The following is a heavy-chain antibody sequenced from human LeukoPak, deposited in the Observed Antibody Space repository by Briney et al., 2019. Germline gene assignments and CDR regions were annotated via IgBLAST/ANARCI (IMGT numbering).Heavy chain of an antibody. V-gene: IGHV4-59*08. J-gene: IGHJ4*02. Sequence: LETLSLTCTVSGGSIRSYYWTWIRQPPGKGLEWIGYIYYSGSTNYNPSLKSRVTISVDTSKNQFSLKLSSVTAADTAVYYCARIEAVTRGYNHAYYFDYWGQGTLVTVSS. CDR1: GGSIRSYY. CDR2: IYYSGST. CDR3: ARIEAVTRGYNHAYYFDY. D-gene: IGHD5-18*01.